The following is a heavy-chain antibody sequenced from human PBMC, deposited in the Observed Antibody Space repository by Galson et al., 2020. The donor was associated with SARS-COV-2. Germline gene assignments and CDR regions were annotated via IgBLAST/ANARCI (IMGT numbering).Heavy chain of an antibody. CDR1: GFTFRGYW. CDR2: VNSVGSVT. D-gene: IGHD1-26*01. V-gene: IGHV3-74*01. Sequence: GESLKTSCAASGFTFRGYWMHWVRQGPGKGLQWVSRVNSVGSVTSYADSVKGRFTISRDNAKNTLYLQMNSLRAEDTAVYYCARDKMGYYDGHDAFDSWGHGTMVNVSS. CDR3: ARDKMGYYDGHDAFDS. J-gene: IGHJ3*02.